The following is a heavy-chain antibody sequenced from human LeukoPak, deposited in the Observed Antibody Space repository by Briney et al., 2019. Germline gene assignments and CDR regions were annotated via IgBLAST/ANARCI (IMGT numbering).Heavy chain of an antibody. D-gene: IGHD6-13*01. CDR3: ARAPIAAASTGSW. V-gene: IGHV3-53*04. J-gene: IGHJ4*02. CDR1: GFTVSSNY. Sequence: GGSLRLSCAASGFTVSSNYMSWVRQAPGKGLEWVSVIYSGGSTYYADSVKGRFTISRRNSKNTLYLQMNSLRAEDTAVYYCARAPIAAASTGSWWGQGTLVTVSS. CDR2: IYSGGST.